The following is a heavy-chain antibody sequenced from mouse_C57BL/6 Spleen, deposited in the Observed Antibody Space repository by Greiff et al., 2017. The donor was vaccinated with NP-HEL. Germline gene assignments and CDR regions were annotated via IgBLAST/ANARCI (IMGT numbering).Heavy chain of an antibody. D-gene: IGHD2-4*01. Sequence: QVQLQQSGPELVKPGASVKISCKASGYAFSSSWMNWVKQRPGKGLEWIGRIYPGDGDTNYNGKFQGQATLTADKPSSTAYMQLSSRTSEDSAVYFCASLIYYDYDGPWFAYWGQGTLVTVSA. CDR3: ASLIYYDYDGPWFAY. V-gene: IGHV1-82*01. CDR2: IYPGDGDT. J-gene: IGHJ3*01. CDR1: GYAFSSSW.